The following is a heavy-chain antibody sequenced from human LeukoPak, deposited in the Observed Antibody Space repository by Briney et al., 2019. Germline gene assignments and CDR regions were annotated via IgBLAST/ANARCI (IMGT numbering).Heavy chain of an antibody. D-gene: IGHD1-26*01. V-gene: IGHV3-30-3*01. J-gene: IGHJ4*02. CDR1: GFTFSSYA. Sequence: GRSLRLSCAASGFTFSSYAMHWVAQAPGKGLEWVAVISFDGSDKYYADSVKGRFTISRDNSKNTLYLQMNSLRAEDTAVYYCARDQHSEIGVGANDFWGQGTLVTVSS. CDR3: ARDQHSEIGVGANDF. CDR2: ISFDGSDK.